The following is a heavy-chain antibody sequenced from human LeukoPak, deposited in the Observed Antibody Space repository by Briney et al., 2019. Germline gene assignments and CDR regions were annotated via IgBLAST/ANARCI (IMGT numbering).Heavy chain of an antibody. CDR1: GFTFSSCS. Sequence: GGSLRLSCAASGFTFSSCSMNWVRQAPGKGLEWVSSISSSSSYIYYADSVKGRFSISRDNAKNSLYLQMNSLRAEDTAVYYCARARTYFDDAFDIWGQGTMVTVSS. D-gene: IGHD2/OR15-2a*01. CDR2: ISSSSSYI. CDR3: ARARTYFDDAFDI. V-gene: IGHV3-21*01. J-gene: IGHJ3*02.